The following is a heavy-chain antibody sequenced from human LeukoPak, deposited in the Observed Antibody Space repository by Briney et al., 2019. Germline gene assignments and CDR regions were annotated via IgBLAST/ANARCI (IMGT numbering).Heavy chain of an antibody. D-gene: IGHD3-22*01. CDR3: AKPLDSSGYYALDI. J-gene: IGHJ3*02. CDR2: ISYDGSNK. CDR1: GFTFSRYG. V-gene: IGHV3-30*18. Sequence: GGSLRLSCAASGFTFSRYGMHWVRHAPGKGLEWVAVISYDGSNKYYGDSVKGRFTISRDNSKNTLYLQMNSLRAEDTAVYYCAKPLDSSGYYALDIWGQGTMVTVSS.